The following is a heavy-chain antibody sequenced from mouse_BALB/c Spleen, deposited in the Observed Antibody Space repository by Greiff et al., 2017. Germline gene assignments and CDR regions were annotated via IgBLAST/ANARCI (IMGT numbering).Heavy chain of an antibody. CDR1: GYAFSSSW. J-gene: IGHJ3*01. V-gene: IGHV1-82*01. CDR2: IYPGDGDT. D-gene: IGHD2-1*01. Sequence: QVQLQQSGPELVKPGASVKISCKASGYAFSSSWMNWVKQRPGQGLEWIGRIYPGDGDTNYNGKFKGKATLTADKSSSTAYMQLSSLTSVDSAVYFCARGKDYYGNSFAYWGQGTLVTVSA. CDR3: ARGKDYYGNSFAY.